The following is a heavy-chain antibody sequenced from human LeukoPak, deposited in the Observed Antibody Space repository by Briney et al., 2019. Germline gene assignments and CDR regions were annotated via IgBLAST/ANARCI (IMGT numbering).Heavy chain of an antibody. J-gene: IGHJ4*02. V-gene: IGHV3-7*01. CDR3: ARDKPYYDFWSGYLLDY. D-gene: IGHD3-3*01. Sequence: AGGSLRLSCAASGFTFSSYWMSWVRQAPGKGLEWVANIKQDGSEKYYVDSVKGRFTISRDNAKNSLYLQMNSLRAEDTAVYYCARDKPYYDFWSGYLLDYWGQGTLVTVSS. CDR1: GFTFSSYW. CDR2: IKQDGSEK.